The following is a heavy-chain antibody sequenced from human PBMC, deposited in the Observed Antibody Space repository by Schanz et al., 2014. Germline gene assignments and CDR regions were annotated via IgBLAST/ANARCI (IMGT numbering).Heavy chain of an antibody. CDR2: INPNSGGT. V-gene: IGHV1-2*06. Sequence: QVQLVQSRADVKKPGASVKVSCKASGYTFTGYSMHWVRQAPGQGLEWMGRINPNSGGTNYAQKFQGRVTMTRDTSISTVYMELTRLTFDDTAIYYCARDSDVSKYNLFDSWGQGTLVTVSS. J-gene: IGHJ5*01. CDR1: GYTFTGYS. CDR3: ARDSDVSKYNLFDS.